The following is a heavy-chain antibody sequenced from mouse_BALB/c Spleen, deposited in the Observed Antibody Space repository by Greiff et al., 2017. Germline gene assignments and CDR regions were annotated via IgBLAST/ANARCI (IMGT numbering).Heavy chain of an antibody. CDR3: ARHTTATYAMDY. CDR1: GFTFSSYG. V-gene: IGHV5-6*01. J-gene: IGHJ4*01. D-gene: IGHD1-2*01. CDR2: ISSGGSYT. Sequence: EVQVVESGGDLVKPGGSLKLSCAASGFTFSSYGMSWVRQTPDKRLEWVATISSGGSYTYYPDSVKGRFTISRDNAKNTLYLQMSSLKSEDTAMYYCARHTTATYAMDYWGQGTSVTVSS.